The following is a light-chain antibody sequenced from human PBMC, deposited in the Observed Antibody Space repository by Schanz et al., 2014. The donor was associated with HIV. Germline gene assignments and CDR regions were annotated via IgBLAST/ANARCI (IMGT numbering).Light chain of an antibody. V-gene: IGKV1-5*03. J-gene: IGKJ1*01. CDR2: EAS. CDR3: QQYSTSSRT. CDR1: QSISTW. Sequence: DIQMTQPPSTLSASVGDKVVISCRASQSISTWLAWYQQKPGKAPRLLIYEASTLESGVPSRFSGSGSGTEFTLTINSLQPEDFATYYCQQYSTSSRTFGQGTKVEIK.